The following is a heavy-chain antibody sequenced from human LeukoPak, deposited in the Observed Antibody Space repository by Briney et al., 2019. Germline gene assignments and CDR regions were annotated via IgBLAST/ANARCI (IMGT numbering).Heavy chain of an antibody. CDR3: AKEAFSGSYSGGDFDY. D-gene: IGHD1-26*01. Sequence: ASVKVSCKVSGYTLTELSMHWVRQAPGKGLEWMGGFDPEGGETIYAQKFQGRVTMTEDTSTDTAYMELSSLRSEDTALYYCAKEAFSGSYSGGDFDYWGQGTLVTVSS. J-gene: IGHJ4*02. CDR1: GYTLTELS. V-gene: IGHV1-24*01. CDR2: FDPEGGET.